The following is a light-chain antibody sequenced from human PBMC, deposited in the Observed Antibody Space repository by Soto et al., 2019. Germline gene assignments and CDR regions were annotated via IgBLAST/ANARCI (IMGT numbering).Light chain of an antibody. J-gene: IGKJ2*01. CDR2: DAS. CDR1: QSISNW. Sequence: DVQMTQSPSTLSASVGDRVTITCRASQSISNWLAWYQQKPGKAPKLLISDASSLQSGVPSRFSGSGSGTEFTLTVCRLQPEDFATYYGHQYNSYSTFGQATKLEIK. CDR3: HQYNSYST. V-gene: IGKV1-5*01.